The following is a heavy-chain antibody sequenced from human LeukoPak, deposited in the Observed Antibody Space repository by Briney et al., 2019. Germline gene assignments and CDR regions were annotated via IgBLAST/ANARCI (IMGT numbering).Heavy chain of an antibody. CDR3: ARQVERLSQNDY. V-gene: IGHV4-39*01. J-gene: IGHJ4*02. CDR2: VHYSGTT. Sequence: SETLSLTCTVSGGSISSSTSYWGWIRQPPGKGLEWIASVHYSGTTYYKPSLRSRVTISVDTSKNQFSLKVTSVTAADTVVYYCARQVERLSQNDYWGQGTLVTVSS. CDR1: GGSISSSTSY. D-gene: IGHD1-1*01.